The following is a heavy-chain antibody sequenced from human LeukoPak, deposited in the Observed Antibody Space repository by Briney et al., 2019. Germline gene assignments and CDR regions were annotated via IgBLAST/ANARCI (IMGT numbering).Heavy chain of an antibody. J-gene: IGHJ4*02. CDR2: VDSNGFHT. CDR1: GFTFSSYA. V-gene: IGHV3-23*01. D-gene: IGHD3-10*01. Sequence: GGSLRPSCAASGFTFSSYAMSWVRQAPGKGLEWISVVDSNGFHTVYADSVKGRFTIFRDNSRNTLYMQMNSLRAEDTSVYYCAGRRGPGSYYWGQGTLVTVSS. CDR3: AGRRGPGSYY.